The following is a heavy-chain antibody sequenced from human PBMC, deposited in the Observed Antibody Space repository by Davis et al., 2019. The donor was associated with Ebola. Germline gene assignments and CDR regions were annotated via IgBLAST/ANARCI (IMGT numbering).Heavy chain of an antibody. J-gene: IGHJ4*02. CDR3: ASLQGATFDY. CDR2: INSDGSST. D-gene: IGHD1-26*01. CDR1: GFTFSSYW. V-gene: IGHV3-74*01. Sequence: GESLKISCAASGFTFSSYWMNWVRQAPGKGLEWVSGINSDGSSTSYADSVKGRFTISRDNAKNTLYLQMNSLRAEDTAVYYCASLQGATFDYWGQGVLVTVSS.